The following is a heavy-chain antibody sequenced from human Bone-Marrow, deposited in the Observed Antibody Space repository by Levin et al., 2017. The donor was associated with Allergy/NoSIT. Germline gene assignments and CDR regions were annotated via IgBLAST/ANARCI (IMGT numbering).Heavy chain of an antibody. Sequence: SCSVSGTSITKTTFYWGWIRQPPGKGLEWVGSVYYNGLTYYNPSLEGRVTISIDTSKNQFSLNLNSVTAADTAVYYCARSIGELIDLDYWGQGILVTVSS. J-gene: IGHJ4*02. CDR3: ARSIGELIDLDY. CDR1: GTSITKTTFY. V-gene: IGHV4-39*07. D-gene: IGHD3-10*01. CDR2: VYYNGLT.